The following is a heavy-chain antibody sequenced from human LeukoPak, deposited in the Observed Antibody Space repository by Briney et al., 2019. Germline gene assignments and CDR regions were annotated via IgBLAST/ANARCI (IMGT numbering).Heavy chain of an antibody. V-gene: IGHV3-23*01. J-gene: IGHJ4*02. CDR2: IRGSGDST. CDR3: AKLYCSGGTCYWPDY. Sequence: GGSLRLSCAASGFTFGRHVMNWVRQAPGKGLEWVSAIRGSGDSTYYADSVKGRFTISRDNSKNTLYLQMNSLRAEDTALYYCAKLYCSGGTCYWPDYWGQGTLVTVSS. CDR1: GFTFGRHV. D-gene: IGHD2-15*01.